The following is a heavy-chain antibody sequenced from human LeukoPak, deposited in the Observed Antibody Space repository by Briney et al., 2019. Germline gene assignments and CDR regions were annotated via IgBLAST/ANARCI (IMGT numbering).Heavy chain of an antibody. V-gene: IGHV4-34*01. J-gene: IGHJ3*02. Sequence: PSETLSLTCAVYGGSFRGYYWSWIRQPPGKGLEWIGEINHSGSTNYNPSLKSRVTISVDTSKNQFSLKLSSVTAADTAVYYCVYSYGYKGAFDIWGQGTMVTVSS. CDR3: VYSYGYKGAFDI. CDR1: GGSFRGYY. CDR2: INHSGST. D-gene: IGHD5-18*01.